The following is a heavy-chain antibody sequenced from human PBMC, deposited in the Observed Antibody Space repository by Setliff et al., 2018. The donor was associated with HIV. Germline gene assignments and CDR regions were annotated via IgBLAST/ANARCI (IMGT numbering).Heavy chain of an antibody. J-gene: IGHJ3*02. D-gene: IGHD5-18*01. CDR1: GFTFSNAW. Sequence: SCAASGFTFSNAWMSWVRQAPGKGLEWVGRIKSKTNGGTTDYPAPVKGRFTISRDDSKNTLYLQMNSLKSEDTAVYYCTTEGYSYGHHAFDIWGQGTMVTVSS. CDR2: IKSKTNGGTT. V-gene: IGHV3-15*01. CDR3: TTEGYSYGHHAFDI.